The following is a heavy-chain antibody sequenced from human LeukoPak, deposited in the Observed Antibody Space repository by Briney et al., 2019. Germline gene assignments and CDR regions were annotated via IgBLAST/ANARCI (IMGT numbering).Heavy chain of an antibody. CDR1: GYTFTGYY. V-gene: IGHV1-2*02. Sequence: ASVKVSCKASGYTFTGYYMHWVRQAPGQGLGWMGWINPNSGGTNYAQKFQGRVTMTRDTSISTAYMELSRLRSDDTAVYYCEVETRAGQNWFDPWGQGTLVTVSS. J-gene: IGHJ5*02. CDR2: INPNSGGT. CDR3: EVETRAGQNWFDP. D-gene: IGHD4-23*01.